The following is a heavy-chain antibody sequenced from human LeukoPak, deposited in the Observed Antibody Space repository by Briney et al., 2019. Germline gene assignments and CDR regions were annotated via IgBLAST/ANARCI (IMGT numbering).Heavy chain of an antibody. CDR2: IYHSGST. D-gene: IGHD6-19*01. V-gene: IGHV4-4*02. J-gene: IGHJ5*02. Sequence: SGTLSLTCAVSGVSISSSNWWSWVRQPPGKGLEWIGEIYHSGSTNYNPSLKSRVTISVDKSKNQFSLKLSSVTAADTAVYYCARGVRYSSGWYMGYWFDPWGQGTLVTVSS. CDR1: GVSISSSNW. CDR3: ARGVRYSSGWYMGYWFDP.